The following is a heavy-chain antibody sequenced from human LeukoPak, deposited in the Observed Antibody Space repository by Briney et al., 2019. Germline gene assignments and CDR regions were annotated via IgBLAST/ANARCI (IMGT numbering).Heavy chain of an antibody. CDR1: GGTFSSYA. CDR3: AREYTGEGFDC. CDR2: IIPILGIA. J-gene: IGHJ4*02. Sequence: SVKVSCKASGGTFSSYAISWVRQAPGQGLEWMGRIIPILGIANYAQNLQGRVTMTTDTSTSTAYMELRSLRSDDTAVYYCAREYTGEGFDCWGQGTLVTVSS. D-gene: IGHD3-10*01. V-gene: IGHV1-69*04.